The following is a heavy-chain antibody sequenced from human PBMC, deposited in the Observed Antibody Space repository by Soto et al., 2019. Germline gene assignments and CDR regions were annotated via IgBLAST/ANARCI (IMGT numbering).Heavy chain of an antibody. V-gene: IGHV3-30*18. CDR1: GFTFRTHG. D-gene: IGHD1-26*01. CDR3: SKDVGTMYYFDY. CDR2: TSFDGSNK. J-gene: IGHJ4*02. Sequence: QVQLVESGGGVVQPGRSLRLSCAASGFTFRTHGMHWVRQAPGKGLEWVAMTSFDGSNKYYADSVKGRFTISRDKSENTLYLQMNSLRAGDTAVYYCSKDVGTMYYFDYWGQGTLLTVSS.